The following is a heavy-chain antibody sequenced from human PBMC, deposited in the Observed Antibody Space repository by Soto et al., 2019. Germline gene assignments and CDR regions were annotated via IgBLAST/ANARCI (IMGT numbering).Heavy chain of an antibody. CDR3: ARTLRPYCSGGSCYYQFDP. CDR2: INHSGST. Sequence: SETLSLTCAVYGWSFSGYYWSWIGQPPGKGLEWIGEINHSGSTNYNPSLKSRVTISVDTSKNQFSLKLSSVTAADTAVYYCARTLRPYCSGGSCYYQFDPWGQGTLVTVS. V-gene: IGHV4-34*01. CDR1: GWSFSGYY. J-gene: IGHJ5*02. D-gene: IGHD2-15*01.